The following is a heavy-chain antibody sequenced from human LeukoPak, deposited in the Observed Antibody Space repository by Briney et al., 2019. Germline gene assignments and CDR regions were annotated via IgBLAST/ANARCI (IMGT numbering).Heavy chain of an antibody. D-gene: IGHD5-12*01. Sequence: QSGGSLRLSCAASGFTVSSNYMSWVRQAPGKGLEWVSVIYSGGSTYYADSVKGRFTISRDNSKNTLYLQMNGLRVEDTAVYYCAKDMQTWPRFPDYWGQGTLVTVSS. CDR3: AKDMQTWPRFPDY. CDR1: GFTVSSNY. J-gene: IGHJ4*02. V-gene: IGHV3-66*01. CDR2: IYSGGST.